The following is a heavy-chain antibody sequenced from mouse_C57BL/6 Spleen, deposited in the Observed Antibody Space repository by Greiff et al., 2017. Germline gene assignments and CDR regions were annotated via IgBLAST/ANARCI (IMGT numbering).Heavy chain of an antibody. Sequence: VPLKESGPGLVKPSQSLSLTCSVTGYSIPSGYYWNWIRQFPGNKLEWMGYISYAGSHNYNPSLKNRISITRDPSKNQFFLKLNAMTTEDTATYYCAIDPTVVARGMDYWGQGTSVTVSS. V-gene: IGHV3-6*01. CDR1: GYSIPSGYY. J-gene: IGHJ4*01. CDR3: AIDPTVVARGMDY. CDR2: ISYAGSH. D-gene: IGHD1-1*01.